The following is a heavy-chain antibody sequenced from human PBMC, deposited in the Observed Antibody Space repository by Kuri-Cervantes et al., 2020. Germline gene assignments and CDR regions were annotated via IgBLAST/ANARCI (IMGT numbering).Heavy chain of an antibody. Sequence: GESLKISCAASGFTFSSYWVSWVRQAPGKGLEWVANIKQDGSEKYHADSVKGRFTISRDNSKNTPYLQMNSLRAEDTAVYYCARYYDSSGYYYPAYYYYYGMDVWGQGTTVTGSS. CDR1: GFTFSSYW. D-gene: IGHD3-22*01. CDR3: ARYYDSSGYYYPAYYYYYGMDV. V-gene: IGHV3-7*01. CDR2: IKQDGSEK. J-gene: IGHJ6*02.